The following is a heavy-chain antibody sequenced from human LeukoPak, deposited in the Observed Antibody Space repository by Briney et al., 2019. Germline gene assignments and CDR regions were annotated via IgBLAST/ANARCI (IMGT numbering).Heavy chain of an antibody. V-gene: IGHV1-69*05. CDR1: GGTFSSYA. J-gene: IGHJ4*02. CDR2: IIPIFGTA. D-gene: IGHD2-15*01. Sequence: ASVKVSCKASGGTFSSYAISWVRQAPGQGLEWMGMIIPIFGTANYAQKFQGRVTITTDESTSTAYMELSSLRSEDTAVYYCASGYCSGGSCYPGYYFDYWGQGTLVTVSS. CDR3: ASGYCSGGSCYPGYYFDY.